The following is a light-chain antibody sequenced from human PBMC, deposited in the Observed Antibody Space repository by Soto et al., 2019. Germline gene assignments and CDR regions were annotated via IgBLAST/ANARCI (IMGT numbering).Light chain of an antibody. CDR1: QSVSIN. V-gene: IGKV3-15*01. Sequence: EIVMTQSPATLSVSPGERATLSCRASQSVSINLAWYQQKPGQAPRLLIYGASTRATGIPARFSGSGSGTEFTLTIGGLQSEDLAVYYCQHYNNWPPWTFGQGTKVEIK. CDR3: QHYNNWPPWT. CDR2: GAS. J-gene: IGKJ1*01.